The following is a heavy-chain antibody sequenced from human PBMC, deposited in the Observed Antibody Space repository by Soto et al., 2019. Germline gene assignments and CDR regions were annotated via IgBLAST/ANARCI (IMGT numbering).Heavy chain of an antibody. CDR2: IRGFSPYT. D-gene: IGHD3-10*01. CDR3: ARDRGYDAHAYYYNAMDV. Sequence: EVQLVESGGGLVKPGGSLRLSCISSGFTFRTYTMNWVRQAPGKGLEWVSGIRGFSPYTFYAESVKGRFTISRDNAKNSLYLQMNSLRAEDTAVYYCARDRGYDAHAYYYNAMDVWGQGTTVTVPS. V-gene: IGHV3-21*01. CDR1: GFTFRTYT. J-gene: IGHJ6*02.